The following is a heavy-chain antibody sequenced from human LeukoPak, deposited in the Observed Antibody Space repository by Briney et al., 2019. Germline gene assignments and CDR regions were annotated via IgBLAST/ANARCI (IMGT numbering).Heavy chain of an antibody. CDR3: ARVVRWFDP. Sequence: GGSLRLSCAASGFTFSSYWMHWVRQAPGKGLVWVARVNFDESSTIYADSVKGRFTISRDNAKNTLYLQMNSLRADDTAVYYCARVVRWFDPWGQGALVTVSS. J-gene: IGHJ5*02. CDR2: VNFDESST. CDR1: GFTFSSYW. V-gene: IGHV3-74*01.